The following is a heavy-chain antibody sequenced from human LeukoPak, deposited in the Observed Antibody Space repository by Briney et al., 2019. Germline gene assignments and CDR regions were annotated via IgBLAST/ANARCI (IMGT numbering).Heavy chain of an antibody. Sequence: GESLKISCKGSGYSFTSYWISWVRQMPGKGLEWMGRIYPSDSYTNYIPSFQGHVTISADKSINTAYLQWSSLKASDTAMYYCAIHVAVAGTPYYFDYWGQGTLVTVSS. V-gene: IGHV5-10-1*01. D-gene: IGHD6-19*01. J-gene: IGHJ4*02. CDR3: AIHVAVAGTPYYFDY. CDR1: GYSFTSYW. CDR2: IYPSDSYT.